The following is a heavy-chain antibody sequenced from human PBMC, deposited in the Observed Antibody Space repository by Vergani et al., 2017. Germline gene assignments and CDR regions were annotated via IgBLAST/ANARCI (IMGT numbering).Heavy chain of an antibody. CDR2: ISGPGLST. D-gene: IGHD3-22*01. Sequence: EVHLLESGGGLVQSGGSLRLSCAASGFTFSNSAVSWVRQAPGGGLAWVSRISGPGLSTYYADSVKVRFTISRDNSKKTLSLQMNSLTAEDTAIYYCAGPQGTSAYYYGGFDYWGQGILVTVSS. J-gene: IGHJ4*02. CDR3: AGPQGTSAYYYGGFDY. V-gene: IGHV3-23*01. CDR1: GFTFSNSA.